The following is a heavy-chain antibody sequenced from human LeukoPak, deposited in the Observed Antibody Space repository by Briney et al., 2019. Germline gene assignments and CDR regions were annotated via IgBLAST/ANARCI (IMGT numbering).Heavy chain of an antibody. CDR3: AKSHVSTATGTGRYFDY. V-gene: IGHV3-30-3*02. CDR1: GFTFSSYA. J-gene: IGHJ4*02. CDR2: ISYDGSNK. Sequence: HPGRSLRLSCAASGFTFSSYAMHWVRQAPGKGLEWVAVISYDGSNKYYADSVKGRFTISRDNSKHTVYLQMDSLRAEDTAVYYCAKSHVSTATGTGRYFDYWGQGTLVTVSS. D-gene: IGHD3-9*01.